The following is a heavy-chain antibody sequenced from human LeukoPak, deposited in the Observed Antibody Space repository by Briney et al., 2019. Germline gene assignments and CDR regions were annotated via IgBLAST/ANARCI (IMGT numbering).Heavy chain of an antibody. J-gene: IGHJ4*02. Sequence: GGSLRLSCAASGFTFSSYSMNWVRQAPGKGLEWVSSISSSSSYIYYADSVKGRFTTSRDNAKNSLYLQMNSLRAEDTAVYYCARVLDSGLRFGELYSDWGQGTLVTVSS. CDR3: ARVLDSGLRFGELYSD. CDR1: GFTFSSYS. V-gene: IGHV3-21*01. CDR2: ISSSSSYI. D-gene: IGHD3-10*01.